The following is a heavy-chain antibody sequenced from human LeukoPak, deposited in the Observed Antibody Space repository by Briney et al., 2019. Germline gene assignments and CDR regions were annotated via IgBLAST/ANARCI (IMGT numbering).Heavy chain of an antibody. J-gene: IGHJ4*02. CDR3: AKSAGGYVFDY. D-gene: IGHD2-8*02. CDR2: ISDSGDST. V-gene: IGHV3-23*01. CDR1: GFTLSNYA. Sequence: PGGSLRLSCAASGFTLSNYAMSWVRQAPGKGLERVSSISDSGDSTYYADSVKGRFSISRDNSKNTLYLQMNSLRAEDTAVYYCAKSAGGYVFDYWGQGTLVTVSS.